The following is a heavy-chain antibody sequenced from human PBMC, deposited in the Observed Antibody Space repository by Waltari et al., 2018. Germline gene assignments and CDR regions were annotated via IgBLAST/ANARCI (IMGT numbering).Heavy chain of an antibody. J-gene: IGHJ6*02. CDR2: INPNSGGT. V-gene: IGHV1-2*06. CDR3: ARQYCGGDCYDGMDV. CDR1: GYTFTGYY. D-gene: IGHD2-21*01. Sequence: QVQLVQSGAEVKKPGASVKVSCKASGYTFTGYYMHWVRQAPGQGLEWMGRINPNSGGTNYAQKFQGRVTMTRDTSISTAYMELSRLRSDDTAVYYCARQYCGGDCYDGMDVWGQGTTVTVSS.